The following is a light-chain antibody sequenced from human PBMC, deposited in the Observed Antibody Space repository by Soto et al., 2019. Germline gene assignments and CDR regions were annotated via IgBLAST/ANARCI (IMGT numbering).Light chain of an antibody. J-gene: IGKJ5*01. CDR1: QGISSW. V-gene: IGKV1D-16*01. CDR3: QQLNSYPLT. Sequence: DIQMTQSPSSVSASVGDRVTITCRASQGISSWLAWYQQKPEKAPKLVIYAASILQSGVPSRFSGSGSGTEFSLTISSLQPEDFATFYCQQLNSYPLTFGKGTRLEIK. CDR2: AAS.